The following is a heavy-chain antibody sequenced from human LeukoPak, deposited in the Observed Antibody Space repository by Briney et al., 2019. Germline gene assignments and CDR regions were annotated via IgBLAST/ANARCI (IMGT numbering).Heavy chain of an antibody. J-gene: IGHJ6*03. V-gene: IGHV3-43*01. CDR3: AKGHCSSTSCPYYYYYYTDV. D-gene: IGHD2-2*01. CDR2: ISWDGGST. CDR1: GFTFDDYT. Sequence: GGSLRLSCAASGFTFDDYTMHWVRQAPGKGLEWVSLISWDGGSTYYADSVKGRFTISRDNSKNSLYLQMNSLRTEDTALYYCAKGHCSSTSCPYYYYYYTDVWGKGTTVTVSS.